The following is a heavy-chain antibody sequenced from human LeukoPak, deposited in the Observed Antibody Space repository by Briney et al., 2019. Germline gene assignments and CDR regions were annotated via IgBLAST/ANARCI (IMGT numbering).Heavy chain of an antibody. CDR2: IYYSGST. Sequence: PSETLSLTCTVSGGPISSSSYYWGWIRQPPGKGLEWIGCIYYSGSTYYNPSLKSRVTISVDTSKNQFSLKLSSVTAADTAVYYCARGTWELGNAFDIWGQGTMVTVSS. D-gene: IGHD1-26*01. CDR1: GGPISSSSYY. J-gene: IGHJ3*02. V-gene: IGHV4-39*01. CDR3: ARGTWELGNAFDI.